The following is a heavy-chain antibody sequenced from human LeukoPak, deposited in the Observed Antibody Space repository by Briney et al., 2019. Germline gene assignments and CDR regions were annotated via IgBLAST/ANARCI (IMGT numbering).Heavy chain of an antibody. CDR3: AKGIYDYALDF. D-gene: IGHD4/OR15-4a*01. Sequence: GGSLRLSCAASGFTFSSYAMTWVRQAPGKGLEWVSLISASGSKTYYGGSAKGRFIISRDNSKNTLNLQMTNLRAEDTALYYCAKGIYDYALDFWGQGALVTVSS. CDR2: ISASGSKT. CDR1: GFTFSSYA. J-gene: IGHJ4*02. V-gene: IGHV3-23*02.